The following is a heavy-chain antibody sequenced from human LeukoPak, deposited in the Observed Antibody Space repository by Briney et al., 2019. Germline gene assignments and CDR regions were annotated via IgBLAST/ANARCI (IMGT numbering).Heavy chain of an antibody. CDR2: INAGNGNT. CDR3: ATGSTTYRSQAY. Sequence: GASVNVSCKASGYTFTSYAMHWVRQAPGQRLEWMGWINAGNGNTKYSQKFQGRVTITRDTSASTAYMELSSLRSEDTAVYYCATGSTTYRSQAYWGQGTLVTVSS. CDR1: GYTFTSYA. D-gene: IGHD1-14*01. V-gene: IGHV1-3*01. J-gene: IGHJ4*02.